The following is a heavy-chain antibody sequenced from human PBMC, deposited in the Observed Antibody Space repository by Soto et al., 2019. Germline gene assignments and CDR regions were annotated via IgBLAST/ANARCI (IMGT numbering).Heavy chain of an antibody. CDR2: IYTSGVP. Sequence: EVKLLESGGTLVEPGGSLRLSCAASGFTFSTYAMSWVRQSPGKGLEWVSGIYTSGVPKYADSVQGRFTISRDDSKNTLYLQMNSLRAEDTAVYYCTRDWERDSEAFFDHWGQGTLVTVSS. V-gene: IGHV3-23*05. J-gene: IGHJ4*02. CDR3: TRDWERDSEAFFDH. CDR1: GFTFSTYA. D-gene: IGHD3-3*02.